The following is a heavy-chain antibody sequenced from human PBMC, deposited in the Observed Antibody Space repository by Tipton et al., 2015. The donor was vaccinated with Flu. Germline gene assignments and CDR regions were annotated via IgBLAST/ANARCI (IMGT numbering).Heavy chain of an antibody. CDR1: GDSVSNYY. V-gene: IGHV4-59*08. Sequence: TLSLTCTVSGDSVSNYYWSWIRQPPGKGLEWIGYIHYRGSTNYTPSLKSRVTISLDTSKKQFSLKLSSVTAADTAVYYCARLVGGTGYFDLWGRGTLVTVSS. CDR3: ARLVGGTGYFDL. D-gene: IGHD1-26*01. J-gene: IGHJ2*01. CDR2: IHYRGST.